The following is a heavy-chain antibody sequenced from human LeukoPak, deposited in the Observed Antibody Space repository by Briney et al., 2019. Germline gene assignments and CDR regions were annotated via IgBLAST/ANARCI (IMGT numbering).Heavy chain of an antibody. V-gene: IGHV3-23*01. CDR3: AKGPQWFGELQNNNWFDP. D-gene: IGHD3-10*01. J-gene: IGHJ5*02. CDR2: ISGSGGNT. Sequence: GGSMRLSWAACGSTFSSYVMNWVRQAPGKGPEWVSSISGSGGNTYYADSVKGRFTLSRDNSKNTLSLQMVCSIAEDVAICYCAKGPQWFGELQNNNWFDPWGQGTLVTVSS. CDR1: GSTFSSYV.